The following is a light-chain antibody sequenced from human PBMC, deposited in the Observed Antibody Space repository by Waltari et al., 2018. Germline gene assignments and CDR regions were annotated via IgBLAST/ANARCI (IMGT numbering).Light chain of an antibody. CDR2: WAS. Sequence: IVMTQSPDSLAVSLGERATINCKSSQSVLYSSNNKNYLAWYQQQPGQPPKLLIYWASTRESGVPDRFSGSGSGTDFTLTISSLQAEDVAVYYCQQYYSTPLTFGGGTKVEIK. CDR1: QSVLYSSNNKNY. J-gene: IGKJ4*01. V-gene: IGKV4-1*01. CDR3: QQYYSTPLT.